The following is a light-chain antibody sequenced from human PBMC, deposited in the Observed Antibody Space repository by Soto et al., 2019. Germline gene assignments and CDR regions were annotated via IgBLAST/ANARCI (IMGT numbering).Light chain of an antibody. CDR1: QRVRSNY. V-gene: IGKV3-20*01. CDR2: GVF. Sequence: ETVLTQSPGTVSLYPGERATLSCTTSQRVRSNYLAWYQQKPGQAPRLVVYGVFNRATGIPDRFSGSGSGTDFTLTISGLEPQHSAVYSCQHYHGSPRTFGQGTKLQI. CDR3: QHYHGSPRT. J-gene: IGKJ2*01.